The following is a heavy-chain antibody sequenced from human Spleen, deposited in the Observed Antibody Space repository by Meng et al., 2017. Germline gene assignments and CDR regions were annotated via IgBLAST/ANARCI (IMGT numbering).Heavy chain of an antibody. CDR2: IIPIFGTV. CDR3: ASFRYGARAATQTLDY. V-gene: IGHV1-69*01. D-gene: IGHD2-15*01. CDR1: GGTFRTHG. J-gene: IGHJ4*02. Sequence: QWQLVQSGAEVKKPGSSVKVSCKASGGTFRTHGISWVRQAPGQGLEWMGGIIPIFGTVNYAQKFQGRVTITADESTSTAYMELSSLRSEDTAVYYCASFRYGARAATQTLDYWGQGTPVTVSS.